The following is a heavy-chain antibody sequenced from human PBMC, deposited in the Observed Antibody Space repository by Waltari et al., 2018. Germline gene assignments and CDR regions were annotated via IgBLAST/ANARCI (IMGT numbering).Heavy chain of an antibody. D-gene: IGHD5-12*01. CDR3: ATYIGASVGTAAFDV. Sequence: QLQLQESGPRLVRPSETLSLICRVSGVSITSNIHYWAWIRQSPGQGVEWIGTVSYSGTTYISPSIKSRVSVSRDTSKNQVSLILGSVTAADMAVYYCATYIGASVGTAAFDVWGQGTMVTVSS. CDR1: GVSITSNIHY. CDR2: VSYSGTT. J-gene: IGHJ3*01. V-gene: IGHV4-39*01.